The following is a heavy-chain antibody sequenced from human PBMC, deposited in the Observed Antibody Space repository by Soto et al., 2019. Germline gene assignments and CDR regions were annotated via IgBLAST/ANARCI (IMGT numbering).Heavy chain of an antibody. CDR1: GYNFTNYG. D-gene: IGHD1-26*01. CDR3: TRAAREFSGSCSFH. CDR2: ISAYNGNT. Sequence: QVQLVQSGAEVKKPGASVKVSCKASGYNFTNYGINWLRQAPGQGLEWMGWISAYNGNTEYAQNLQGRVTMTTDTSTTTAYMELRSLRSDDTAVFYCTRAAREFSGSCSFHWCQGTLVTVSS. J-gene: IGHJ1*01. V-gene: IGHV1-18*01.